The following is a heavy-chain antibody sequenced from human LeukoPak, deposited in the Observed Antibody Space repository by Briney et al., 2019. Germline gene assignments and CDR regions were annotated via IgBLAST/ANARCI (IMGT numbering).Heavy chain of an antibody. D-gene: IGHD2-21*02. CDR3: ARGDDTDAFDI. CDR1: GGSISSGGYY. V-gene: IGHV4-31*03. Sequence: PSETLSLTCTVSGGSISSGGYYWSWIRQHPGKGLEWIGYIYYSGSTYYNPSLKSRVTISVDTSKNQFSLKLSSVTAADTAVYYCARGDDTDAFDIWGQGTMVTVSS. CDR2: IYYSGST. J-gene: IGHJ3*02.